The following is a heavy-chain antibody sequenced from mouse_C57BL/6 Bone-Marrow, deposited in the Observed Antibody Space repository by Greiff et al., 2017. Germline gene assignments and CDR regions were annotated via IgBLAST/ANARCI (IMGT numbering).Heavy chain of an antibody. D-gene: IGHD2-4*01. J-gene: IGHJ1*03. CDR1: GYTFTDYN. Sequence: EVQLQQSGPELVKPGASVKIPCKASGYTFTDYNMDWVKQSHGKSLEWIGDINPNNGGTNYNQKFKGKATLTVDTSSSTAYMELRSLTSEDTAVYCCARKDYDYDGYFDVWGTGTTVTVSS. CDR3: ARKDYDYDGYFDV. V-gene: IGHV1-18*01. CDR2: INPNNGGT.